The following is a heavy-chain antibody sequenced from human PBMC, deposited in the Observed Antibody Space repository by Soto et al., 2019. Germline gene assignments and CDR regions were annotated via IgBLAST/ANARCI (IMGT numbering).Heavy chain of an antibody. J-gene: IGHJ3*02. V-gene: IGHV1-3*01. CDR2: INAGNGNT. Sequence: QVQLVQSGAEVKKPGASVKVSCKASGYTFTNYAMHWVRQAPGQRPEWMGWINAGNGNTKFSQRFQGRVTITRDTSANIDYMELSSLTSEDTAVYYCARAGFCSTTSCSDAFDIWGQGTRVTVSS. D-gene: IGHD2-2*01. CDR3: ARAGFCSTTSCSDAFDI. CDR1: GYTFTNYA.